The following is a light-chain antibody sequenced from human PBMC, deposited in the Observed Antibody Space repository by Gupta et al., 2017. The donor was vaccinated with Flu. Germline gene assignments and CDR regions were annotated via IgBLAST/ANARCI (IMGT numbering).Light chain of an antibody. J-gene: IGKJ2*01. CDR3: QQYKSYPSN. Sequence: DIQMTQSPSTLSASVGDRVTITCRASQSISSWLVWYQQKPGKAPKILISKGSDLESGVPSRFSGSGSGTXFTLTIXSLQPDDFATYYCQQYKSYPSNFGXGTKLEIK. V-gene: IGKV1-5*03. CDR2: KGS. CDR1: QSISSW.